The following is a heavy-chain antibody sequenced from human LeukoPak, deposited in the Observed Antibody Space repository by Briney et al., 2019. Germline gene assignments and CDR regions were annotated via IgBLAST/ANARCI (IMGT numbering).Heavy chain of an antibody. CDR1: GYSVSSYW. Sequence: GESLKISLKGSGYSVSSYWIDWVRHMPGKGLGLMGIIYPGDSDTRYSPSFPGQVTISADKSINTAYLQWSSLKASDTAMYYCARHVDYGGNSGSGWFDPWGQGTLVTVSS. D-gene: IGHD4-23*01. CDR3: ARHVDYGGNSGSGWFDP. J-gene: IGHJ5*02. V-gene: IGHV5-51*01. CDR2: IYPGDSDT.